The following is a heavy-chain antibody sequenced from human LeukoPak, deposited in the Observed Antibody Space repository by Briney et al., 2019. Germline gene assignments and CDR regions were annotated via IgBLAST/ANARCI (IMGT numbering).Heavy chain of an antibody. CDR1: GGSISSGDYY. J-gene: IGHJ4*02. V-gene: IGHV4-30-4*01. CDR3: ARAANGWHFDY. CDR2: IYYSGST. Sequence: TLSLTCTVSGGSISSGDYYWSWIRQPPGKGLEWIGYIYYSGSTYYNPSLKSRVTISVDTSKNQFSLKLSSVTAADTAVYYCARAANGWHFDYWGQGTLVTVSS. D-gene: IGHD4-17*01.